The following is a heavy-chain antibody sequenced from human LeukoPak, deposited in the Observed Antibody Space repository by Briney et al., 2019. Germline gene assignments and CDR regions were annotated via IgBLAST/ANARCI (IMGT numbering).Heavy chain of an antibody. CDR3: ARDPRSSSS. CDR2: IYYSGST. CDR1: GGSISSSSYY. D-gene: IGHD6-6*01. J-gene: IGHJ5*02. V-gene: IGHV4-39*07. Sequence: SETLSLTCTVSGGSISSSSYYWGWIRQPPGKGLEWIGSIYYSGSTYYNPSLKSRVTISVDTSKNQFSLKLSSVTAADTAVYYCARDPRSSSSWGQGTLVTVSS.